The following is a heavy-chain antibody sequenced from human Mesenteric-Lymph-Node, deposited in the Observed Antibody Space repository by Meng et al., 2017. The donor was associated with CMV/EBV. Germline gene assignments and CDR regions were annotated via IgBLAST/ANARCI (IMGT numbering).Heavy chain of an antibody. CDR1: RLTFSSYS. V-gene: IGHV3-21*01. Sequence: GGSLRLSCAAPRLTFSSYSMNWVRQAPGKGLEWVSSISSTSSYIYYADSVKGRFTISRDNAKNSLYLQMNSLRAEDTAVYYCAGCGTCYYNFYYNGMDVWGQGTTVTVSS. CDR3: AGCGTCYYNFYYNGMDV. CDR2: ISSTSSYI. J-gene: IGHJ6*02. D-gene: IGHD3/OR15-3a*01.